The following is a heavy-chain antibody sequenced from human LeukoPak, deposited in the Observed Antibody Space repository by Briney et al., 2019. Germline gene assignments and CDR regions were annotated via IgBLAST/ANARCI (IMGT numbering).Heavy chain of an antibody. Sequence: GGSLRLSCAASGFTFSSYGMHWVRQAPGKGLEWVAVIWYDGSNKYYADSVKGRFTISRDNSKNTLYLQMNSLRAEDTAVYYCARWGRDGYNEGIDYWGQGTLVTVSS. D-gene: IGHD5-24*01. CDR1: GFTFSSYG. CDR3: ARWGRDGYNEGIDY. J-gene: IGHJ4*02. V-gene: IGHV3-33*01. CDR2: IWYDGSNK.